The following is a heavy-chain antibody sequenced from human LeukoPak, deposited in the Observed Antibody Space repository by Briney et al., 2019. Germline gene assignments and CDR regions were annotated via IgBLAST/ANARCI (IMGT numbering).Heavy chain of an antibody. Sequence: PGGSLRLSCAVSGFTFSSYGMHWVRQAPGKGLEWVAVISYDGSNKYYADSVKGRFTISRDNSKNTLYLQMNSLRAEDTAVYYCAKDGTVVVPAATLYYYYYGMDVWGQGTTVTVSS. J-gene: IGHJ6*02. D-gene: IGHD2-2*01. CDR1: GFTFSSYG. CDR3: AKDGTVVVPAATLYYYYYGMDV. V-gene: IGHV3-30*18. CDR2: ISYDGSNK.